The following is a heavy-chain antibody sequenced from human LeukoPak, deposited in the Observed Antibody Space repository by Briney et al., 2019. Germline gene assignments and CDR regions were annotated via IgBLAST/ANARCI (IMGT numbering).Heavy chain of an antibody. J-gene: IGHJ5*02. CDR2: IYRGGDT. CDR3: ARDKRYCSSGRCWGVQFGP. V-gene: IGHV3-66*01. D-gene: IGHD2-15*01. Sequence: GGSLRLSCAAFGFTVSTNYMSWVRQAPGKGPEWISIIYRGGDTYYADSVKGRFTISRDISKNTLYLQMDRLRVEDTAVYYCARDKRYCSSGRCWGVQFGPWGQGTLVTVSS. CDR1: GFTVSTNY.